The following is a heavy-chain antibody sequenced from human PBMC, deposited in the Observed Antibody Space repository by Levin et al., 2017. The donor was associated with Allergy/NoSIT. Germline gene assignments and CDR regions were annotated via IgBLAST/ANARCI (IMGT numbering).Heavy chain of an antibody. J-gene: IGHJ6*02. CDR2: IHYSGST. V-gene: IGHV4-61*03. Sequence: GSLRLSCTVAGGSVSTGSYYWSWIRQPPGKPLEWIGHIHYSGSTNYNPSLKSRVTLSVDTSKNHFSLRLTSVTAADAAVYYCSRDRIVPAANGYYYYGMDVWGQGTTVTVSS. CDR1: GGSVSTGSYY. CDR3: SRDRIVPAANGYYYYGMDV. D-gene: IGHD2-2*01.